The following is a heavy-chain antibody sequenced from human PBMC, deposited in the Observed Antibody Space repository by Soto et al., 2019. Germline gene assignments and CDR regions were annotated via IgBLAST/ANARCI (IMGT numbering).Heavy chain of an antibody. V-gene: IGHV3-23*01. D-gene: IGHD2-15*01. Sequence: EVQLLESGGGLVQPGGSLRLSCAASGFTFSSYAMSWVRQAPGKGLEWVSAISGSGGSTYYADSVKGRFTISRDNSKNTLYLQMNSLRAEDTAVYYCAKLFWGDIVVPIDAFDIWGQGTMVTVSS. CDR2: ISGSGGST. CDR3: AKLFWGDIVVPIDAFDI. CDR1: GFTFSSYA. J-gene: IGHJ3*02.